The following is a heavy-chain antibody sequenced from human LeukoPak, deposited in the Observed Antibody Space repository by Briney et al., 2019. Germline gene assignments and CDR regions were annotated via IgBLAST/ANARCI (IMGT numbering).Heavy chain of an antibody. D-gene: IGHD5-18*01. J-gene: IGHJ4*02. CDR1: GGSISSYY. CDR2: IYYSGST. V-gene: IGHV4-59*01. CDR3: ARVPGTAMFIDY. Sequence: PSETLSLTCTVSGGSISSYYWSWIRQPPGKGLEWIGYIYYSGSTNYNPSLKSRVTISVDTSKNQFSLKLSSVTAADTAVYYCARVPGTAMFIDYWXQGTLVTVSS.